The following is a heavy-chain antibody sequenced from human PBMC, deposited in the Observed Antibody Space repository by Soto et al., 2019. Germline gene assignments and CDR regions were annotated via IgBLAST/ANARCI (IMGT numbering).Heavy chain of an antibody. J-gene: IGHJ4*02. CDR1: GGSISSSSYY. CDR3: ATTYYDYIWGSYRYYYFDY. Sequence: SETLSLPCTVSGGSISSSSYYWGWIRQPPGKGLEWIGSIYYSGSTYCNPSFKSRVTISVVTLKIQFSLKLSSVTAADTAVYYCATTYYDYIWGSYRYYYFDYWGQGTLVTVSS. D-gene: IGHD3-16*02. V-gene: IGHV4-39*01. CDR2: IYYSGST.